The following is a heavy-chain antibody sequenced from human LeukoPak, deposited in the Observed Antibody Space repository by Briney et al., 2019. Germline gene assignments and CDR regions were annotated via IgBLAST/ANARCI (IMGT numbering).Heavy chain of an antibody. CDR2: IKQDGREK. V-gene: IGHV3-7*04. D-gene: IGHD2-8*01. Sequence: GGSLRLSCGASGFTSSSYWMAWVRQGPGKGLEWVANIKQDGREKLYVDSLKGRITTSRDNAKNSMFLQMNSLRAEDSAVYYCARGIYCPNGVCYPYWGQGTLVTVSS. J-gene: IGHJ4*02. CDR3: ARGIYCPNGVCYPY. CDR1: GFTSSSYW.